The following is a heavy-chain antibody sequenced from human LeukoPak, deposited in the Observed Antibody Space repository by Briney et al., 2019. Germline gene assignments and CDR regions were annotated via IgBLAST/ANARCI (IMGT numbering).Heavy chain of an antibody. J-gene: IGHJ4*02. D-gene: IGHD3-10*01. CDR1: GFTFSSYE. CDR3: ARDSMVRGVVFDY. V-gene: IGHV3-48*03. CDR2: ISSSGSTI. Sequence: PGGSLRLSCAASGFTFSSYEMNWVRQAPGKGLEWVSYISSSGSTIYYADSVKGRFTISRDNAKNSLDLQMNSLRAEDTAVYYCARDSMVRGVVFDYWGQGTLVTVSS.